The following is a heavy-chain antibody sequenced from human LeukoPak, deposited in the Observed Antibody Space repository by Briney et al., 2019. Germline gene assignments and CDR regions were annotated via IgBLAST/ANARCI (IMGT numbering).Heavy chain of an antibody. CDR3: ARDKEWEPYYFDY. J-gene: IGHJ4*02. Sequence: PGGSLRLSCAASGFTFSSYSMNWVRQAPGKGLEWVSYISSSSSTIYYADSVKGRFTISRDNAKNSLYLQMNSLRAEDTAVYYCARDKEWEPYYFDYWGQGTLVTVSS. CDR2: ISSSSSTI. D-gene: IGHD1-26*01. V-gene: IGHV3-48*01. CDR1: GFTFSSYS.